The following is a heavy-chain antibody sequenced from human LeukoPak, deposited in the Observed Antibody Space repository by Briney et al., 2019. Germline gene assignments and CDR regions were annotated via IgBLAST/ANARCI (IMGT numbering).Heavy chain of an antibody. V-gene: IGHV1-18*01. Sequence: GASVKVSCKASGYTFTSYGISWVRQAPGQGLEWMGWISAYNGNTNYAQKLQGRVTMTTDTSTSTAYMELRSLRSDDTAVYYCARDVGSRQWLEGSPNDWFDPWGQGTLVTVSS. CDR2: ISAYNGNT. CDR1: GYTFTSYG. J-gene: IGHJ5*02. D-gene: IGHD6-19*01. CDR3: ARDVGSRQWLEGSPNDWFDP.